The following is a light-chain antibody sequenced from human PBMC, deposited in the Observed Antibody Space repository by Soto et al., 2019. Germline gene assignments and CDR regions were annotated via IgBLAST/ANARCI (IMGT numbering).Light chain of an antibody. CDR1: QSISRW. V-gene: IGKV1-5*02. Sequence: IQMTQSPSTLSASVGDRVTIICRGSQSISRWLALYQQKPGKDPNRLIYDASSLESGLQSRFSGSGSGTEFTLTISSLQPDDFATDYRQQYSNLWTFGQGTKVDIK. J-gene: IGKJ1*01. CDR2: DAS. CDR3: QQYSNLWT.